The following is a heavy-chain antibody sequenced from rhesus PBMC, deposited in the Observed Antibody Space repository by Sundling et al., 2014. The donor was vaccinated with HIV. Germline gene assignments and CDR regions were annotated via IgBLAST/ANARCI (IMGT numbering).Heavy chain of an antibody. CDR2: IDGGIGRT. CDR1: GASISSNY. D-gene: IGHD6-43*01. CDR3: AREKYSTSCFDY. J-gene: IGHJ4*01. Sequence: QVQLQESGPGLVKPSETLPLTCAVSGASISSNYWSWMRQSPGKGLDWIGEIDGGIGRTNYNPSLKSRVTISRDTSKNHVSLILNSVTAADTAVYYCAREKYSTSCFDYWGQGVLVTVSS. V-gene: IGHV4S2*01.